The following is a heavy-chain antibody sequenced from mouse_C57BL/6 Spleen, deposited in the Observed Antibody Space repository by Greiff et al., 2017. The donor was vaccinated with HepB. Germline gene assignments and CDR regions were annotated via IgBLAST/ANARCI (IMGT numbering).Heavy chain of an antibody. Sequence: EVKLQQSGPELVKPGASVKISCKASGYTFTDYYMNWVKQSHGKSLEWIGDINPNNGGTSYNQKFKGKATLTVDKSSSTAYMELRSLTSEDSAVYYCARGDYPWFAYWGQGTLVTVSA. V-gene: IGHV1-26*01. J-gene: IGHJ3*01. CDR2: INPNNGGT. D-gene: IGHD2-4*01. CDR1: GYTFTDYY. CDR3: ARGDYPWFAY.